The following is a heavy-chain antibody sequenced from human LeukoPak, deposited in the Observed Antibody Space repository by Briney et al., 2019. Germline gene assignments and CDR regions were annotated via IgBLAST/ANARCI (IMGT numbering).Heavy chain of an antibody. CDR3: ARVRSSSCFSVDY. CDR1: GFTVSSYS. CDR2: IDSSGSKI. D-gene: IGHD2-2*01. Sequence: GGSLRLSCAASGFTVSSYSMNWVRQAPGKGLEWVSSIDSSGSKIYYADSVKGRFTISRDNAKNSPYLQMNSLRDEDTAVYYCARVRSSSCFSVDYWGQGTLVTVSS. J-gene: IGHJ4*02. V-gene: IGHV3-21*01.